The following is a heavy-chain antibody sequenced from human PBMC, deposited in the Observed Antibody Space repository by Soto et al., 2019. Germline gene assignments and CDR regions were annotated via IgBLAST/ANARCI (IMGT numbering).Heavy chain of an antibody. D-gene: IGHD3-22*01. CDR2: IYYSGST. CDR1: GGSISSYY. CDR3: ARDSRGGRREYYYDSSGYYHARGDAFDI. Sequence: QVQLQESGPGLVKPSETLSLTCTVSGGSISSYYWTWIRQPPGKGLEWIGYIYYSGSTNYNPSLKRRVTISVDTSKNQFSLKLSSVTAADTAVYYCARDSRGGRREYYYDSSGYYHARGDAFDIWGQGTMVTVSS. V-gene: IGHV4-59*01. J-gene: IGHJ3*02.